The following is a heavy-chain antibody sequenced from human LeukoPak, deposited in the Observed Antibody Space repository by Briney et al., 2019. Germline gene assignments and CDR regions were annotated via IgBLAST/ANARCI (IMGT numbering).Heavy chain of an antibody. Sequence: SETLSLACTVSGGSMSSFYWSWIRQPPGRGLEWIGYIYYSGSTNYNPSLNDRVTISVDTSKNQISLKLSSVTAADTAVYCCARHGHSTTYYGMDVWGQGTTVTVSS. CDR3: ARHGHSTTYYGMDV. D-gene: IGHD2-2*01. V-gene: IGHV4-59*08. CDR1: GGSMSSFY. J-gene: IGHJ6*02. CDR2: IYYSGST.